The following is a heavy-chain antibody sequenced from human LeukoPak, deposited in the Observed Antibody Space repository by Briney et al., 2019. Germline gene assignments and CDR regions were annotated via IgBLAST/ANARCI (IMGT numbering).Heavy chain of an antibody. D-gene: IGHD6-19*01. Sequence: LRLSCAASGFTFSSYGMHWVRQPPGKGLEWIGSIYYSGSTYYNPSLKSRVTISVDRSKNQFSLKLSSVTAADTAVYYCARDFEGSGSSWFDPWGQGTLVTVSS. CDR2: IYYSGST. CDR3: ARDFEGSGSSWFDP. J-gene: IGHJ5*02. CDR1: GFTFSSYG. V-gene: IGHV4-39*07.